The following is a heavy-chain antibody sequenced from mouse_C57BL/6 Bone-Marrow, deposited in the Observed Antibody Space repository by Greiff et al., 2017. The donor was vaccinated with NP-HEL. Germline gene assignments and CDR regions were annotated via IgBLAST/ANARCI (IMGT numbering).Heavy chain of an antibody. CDR3: AIYDYGYFDV. Sequence: QVQLKQPGAELVKPGASVKLSCKASGYTFTSYWMHWVKQRPGQGLEWIGMIHPNSGSTNYNEKFKSKATLTVDKSSSTAYMQLSSLTSEDSAVYYCAIYDYGYFDVWGTGTTVTVSS. CDR2: IHPNSGST. D-gene: IGHD2-4*01. J-gene: IGHJ1*03. V-gene: IGHV1-64*01. CDR1: GYTFTSYW.